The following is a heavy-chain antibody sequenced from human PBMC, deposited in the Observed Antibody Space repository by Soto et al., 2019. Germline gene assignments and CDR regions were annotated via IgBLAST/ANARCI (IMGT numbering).Heavy chain of an antibody. Sequence: ASVKASCKASGYTFTSYDINGVRQATGQGLEWMGWMNPNSGNTGYAQKFQGRVNMTRNTSISTAYMELSSLRSEDTAVYYCARCRLYDAFDICGQGTMLALSS. CDR1: GYTFTSYD. CDR3: ARCRLYDAFDI. V-gene: IGHV1-8*01. CDR2: MNPNSGNT. D-gene: IGHD2-8*01. J-gene: IGHJ3*02.